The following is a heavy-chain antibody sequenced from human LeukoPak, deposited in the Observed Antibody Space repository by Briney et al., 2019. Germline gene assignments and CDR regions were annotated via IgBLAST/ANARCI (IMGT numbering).Heavy chain of an antibody. CDR1: GFTFDDYA. D-gene: IGHD4-17*01. V-gene: IGHV3-9*01. J-gene: IGHJ4*02. Sequence: PGRSLRLSCAASGFTFDDYAMHWVRQAPGKGLEWVSGISWNSGSIGYADSVKGRFTISRDNAKNSLYLQMNSLRAEDTAVYYCARDYGDKSYWGQGTLVTVSS. CDR2: ISWNSGSI. CDR3: ARDYGDKSY.